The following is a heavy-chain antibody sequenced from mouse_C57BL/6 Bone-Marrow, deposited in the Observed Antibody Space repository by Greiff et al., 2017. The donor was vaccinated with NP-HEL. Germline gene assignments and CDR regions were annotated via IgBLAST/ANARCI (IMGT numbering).Heavy chain of an antibody. J-gene: IGHJ1*03. CDR2: IDPSDSYT. D-gene: IGHD1-1*01. Sequence: VQLQQPGAELVMPGASVKLSCKASGYTFTSYWMHWVKQRPGQGLEWIGEIDPSDSYTKYNQKFKGKSTLTVDKSSSTAYMQRSSLTSEDSAVYYCARRYGSSYGYFDVWGTGTTVTVSS. CDR3: ARRYGSSYGYFDV. CDR1: GYTFTSYW. V-gene: IGHV1-69*01.